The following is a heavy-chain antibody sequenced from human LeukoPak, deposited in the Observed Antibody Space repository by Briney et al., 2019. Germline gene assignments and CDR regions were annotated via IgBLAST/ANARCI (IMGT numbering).Heavy chain of an antibody. D-gene: IGHD3-22*01. Sequence: GESLKISCKGSGYSLTSYWIGWVRQMPGKGLEWMGIIYPGDSDTRYSPSFQGQVTISADKSISTANLQWSSLKASDTAMYYCARLPLYYDSSGPFDYWGQGTLVTVSS. CDR3: ARLPLYYDSSGPFDY. V-gene: IGHV5-51*01. CDR1: GYSLTSYW. CDR2: IYPGDSDT. J-gene: IGHJ4*02.